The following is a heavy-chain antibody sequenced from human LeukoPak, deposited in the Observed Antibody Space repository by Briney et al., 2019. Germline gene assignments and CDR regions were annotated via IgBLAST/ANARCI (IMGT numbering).Heavy chain of an antibody. V-gene: IGHV1-2*02. Sequence: GASVTVSCKASGYTFTGYCMHWVRQASGQGLEWMGWINPSSGDTNYARRFQGRVTMTRDRSITTAYMELSSLTSDDTAVYYCSRGTPVDYGDFDAWGQGTQVTVSS. CDR1: GYTFTGYC. J-gene: IGHJ4*02. CDR2: INPSSGDT. D-gene: IGHD4-17*01. CDR3: SRGTPVDYGDFDA.